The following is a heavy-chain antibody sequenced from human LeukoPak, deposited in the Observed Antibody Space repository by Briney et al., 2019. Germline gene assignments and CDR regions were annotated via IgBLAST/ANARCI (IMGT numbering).Heavy chain of an antibody. V-gene: IGHV1-8*01. CDR2: MNPNSGNT. CDR1: GYTFTSYD. CDR3: ARNWGHLYYFDY. J-gene: IGHJ4*02. Sequence: ASVKVSCKASGYTFTSYDINWVRQATGQGLEWMGWMNPNSGNTGYAQKFQGRVTMTRNTSISTAYMELSSLRSEDTAVYYCARNWGHLYYFDYWGQGTLVTVSS. D-gene: IGHD7-27*01.